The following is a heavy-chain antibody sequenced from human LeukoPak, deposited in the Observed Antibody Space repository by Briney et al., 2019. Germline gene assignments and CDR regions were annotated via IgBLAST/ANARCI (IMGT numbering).Heavy chain of an antibody. D-gene: IGHD6-6*01. CDR2: INHSGST. CDR3: ARVARSAARPGIDY. V-gene: IGHV4-34*01. J-gene: IGHJ4*02. CDR1: GGSFSGYY. Sequence: SETLSHTCAVYGGSFSGYYWSWIRQPPWKGLESIGEINHSGSTNYNPSLKSRVTISVDTSKNQFSLKLSSVTAADTAVYYCARVARSAARPGIDYWGQGTLVTVSS.